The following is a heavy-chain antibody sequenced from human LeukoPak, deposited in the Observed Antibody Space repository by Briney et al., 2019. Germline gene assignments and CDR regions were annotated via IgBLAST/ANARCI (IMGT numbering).Heavy chain of an antibody. J-gene: IGHJ4*02. D-gene: IGHD3-10*01. CDR1: GYTFTSYG. CDR2: ISAYNGNT. Sequence: GGSVKVSCKASGYTFTSYGISWVRQAPGQGLEWMGWISAYNGNTNYAQKLQGRVTMTTDTSTSTAYMELRSLRSDDTAVYYCASLAMVRGVIHYFDYWGQGTLVTVSS. V-gene: IGHV1-18*01. CDR3: ASLAMVRGVIHYFDY.